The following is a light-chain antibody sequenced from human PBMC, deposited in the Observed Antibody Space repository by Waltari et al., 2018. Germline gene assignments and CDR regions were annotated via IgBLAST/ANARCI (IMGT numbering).Light chain of an antibody. V-gene: IGLV3-21*03. CDR2: ENS. J-gene: IGLJ3*02. CDR3: QVWDSTTDHAM. Sequence: SYVVTQPPSVSLAPGKTATITCGGDDIGRKNVGWYQQRPGKAPVLVVYENSDRSSGVAGRFSGANSGNTATLTISRGEVGDEADFYCQVWDSTTDHAMFGGGPKLTVL. CDR1: DIGRKN.